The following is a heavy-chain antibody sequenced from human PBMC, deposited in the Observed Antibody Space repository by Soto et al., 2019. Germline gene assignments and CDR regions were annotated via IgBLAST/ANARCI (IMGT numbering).Heavy chain of an antibody. Sequence: GGSLRLSCAASGCTFSSYWMHWFRQAPGKGLVWVSRINSGGGTTTYADSVKGRFTISRDNAKNTLYLQMNGLRAEDTAVYYCARWFTYGNFDYFDYWGQGTQVTVSS. CDR3: ARWFTYGNFDYFDY. D-gene: IGHD3-10*01. CDR1: GCTFSSYW. J-gene: IGHJ4*02. CDR2: INSGGGTT. V-gene: IGHV3-74*01.